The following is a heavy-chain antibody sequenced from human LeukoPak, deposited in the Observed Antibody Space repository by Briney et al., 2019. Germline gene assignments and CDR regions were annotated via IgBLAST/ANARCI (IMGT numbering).Heavy chain of an antibody. CDR2: IYYSGST. CDR1: GGSISSGGYY. V-gene: IGHV4-31*03. Sequence: PSETLSLTCTVSGGSISSGGYYWSWIRQHPGKGLEWIGYIYYSGSTYYSPSLKSRVTISVDTSKNQFSLKLSSVTAADTAVYYCARDRMVENYYYYGMDVWGQGTTVTVSS. J-gene: IGHJ6*02. D-gene: IGHD4/OR15-4a*01. CDR3: ARDRMVENYYYYGMDV.